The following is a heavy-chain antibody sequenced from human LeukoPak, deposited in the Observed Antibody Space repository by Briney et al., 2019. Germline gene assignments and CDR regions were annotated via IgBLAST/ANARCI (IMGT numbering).Heavy chain of an antibody. J-gene: IGHJ4*02. Sequence: GGSLRLSCAASGFTFDEYAMHWVRQAPGKSLEWVSLISWSGDRAYYAASVKGRFTMSRDNTKNSQYLQMNSLRVEDTALYYCARAQTYGDSRLLLDYWGQGTLVTVSS. CDR2: ISWSGDRA. CDR3: ARAQTYGDSRLLLDY. V-gene: IGHV3-43D*03. CDR1: GFTFDEYA. D-gene: IGHD4-17*01.